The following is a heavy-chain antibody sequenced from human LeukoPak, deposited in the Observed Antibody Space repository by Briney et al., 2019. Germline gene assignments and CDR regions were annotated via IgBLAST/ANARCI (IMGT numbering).Heavy chain of an antibody. CDR1: GFTFDDYA. J-gene: IGHJ4*02. V-gene: IGHV3-9*01. CDR3: AKDISSGSYGLYYFDY. Sequence: GGSLRLSCAASGFTFDDYAMHWVRQAPGKGLEWVSGISWNSGSIGYADSVKGRFINSRDNAKNSLYVQMNSLRAEDTALYYCAKDISSGSYGLYYFDYWGQGTLVTVSS. CDR2: ISWNSGSI. D-gene: IGHD3-10*01.